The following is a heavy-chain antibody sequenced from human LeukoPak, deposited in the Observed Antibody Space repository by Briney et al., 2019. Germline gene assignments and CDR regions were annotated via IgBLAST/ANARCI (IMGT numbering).Heavy chain of an antibody. V-gene: IGHV1-2*02. CDR2: INPNTGDT. CDR3: ARDWPGISLHFDL. CDR1: GFTFNAYY. J-gene: IGHJ2*01. D-gene: IGHD2-15*01. Sequence: TSVKVSCKASGFTFNAYYIHWVRQAPGQGLEWMGWINPNTGDTNFAQKFQGRVAMTRDTSLSTAYMDLSRLTSDDTAVYYCARDWPGISLHFDLWGRGTLITVSS.